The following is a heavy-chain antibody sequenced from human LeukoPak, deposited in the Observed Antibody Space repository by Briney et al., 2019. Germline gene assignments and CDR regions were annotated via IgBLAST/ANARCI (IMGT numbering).Heavy chain of an antibody. CDR1: GGSFSGYY. D-gene: IGHD5-24*01. Sequence: SETLPLTCAVYGGSFSGYYWSWIRQPPGKGLEWIGEINHSGSTNYNPSLKSRVTISVDTSKNQFSLKLSSVTAADTAVYYCARAIEMATITTPNSLYYFDYWGQGTLVTVSS. J-gene: IGHJ4*02. V-gene: IGHV4-34*01. CDR2: INHSGST. CDR3: ARAIEMATITTPNSLYYFDY.